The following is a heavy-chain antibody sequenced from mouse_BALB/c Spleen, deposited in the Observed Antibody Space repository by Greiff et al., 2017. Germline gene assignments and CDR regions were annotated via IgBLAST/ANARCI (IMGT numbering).Heavy chain of an antibody. CDR1: GYTLTSYY. CDR2: IYPGNVNT. Sequence: QVKLQQSGPELVKPGASVRISCKASGYTLTSYYIHWVKQRPGQGLELIGWIYPGNVNTKYNAKFKGKATLNAYKSSSTAYMQLSSLTSEDSAVYFCARGRVYDDFDYWGQGTTLTVSS. CDR3: ARGRVYDDFDY. D-gene: IGHD2-14*01. J-gene: IGHJ2*01. V-gene: IGHV1S56*01.